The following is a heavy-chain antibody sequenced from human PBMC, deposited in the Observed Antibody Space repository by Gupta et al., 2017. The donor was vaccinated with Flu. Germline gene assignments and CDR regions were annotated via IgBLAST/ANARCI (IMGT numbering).Heavy chain of an antibody. J-gene: IGHJ3*01. CDR2: IDHNENT. CDR1: GHC. Sequence: GHCWCWSRQPPGKGQELIWKIDHNENTYYNTSLTSRVTISVDTSKIQFSLNLMPVIAADAAVYYCARGRKVGTADEGIDVWGQGTMVTVSS. V-gene: IGHV4-34*01. D-gene: IGHD5-12*01. CDR3: ARGRKVGTADEGIDV.